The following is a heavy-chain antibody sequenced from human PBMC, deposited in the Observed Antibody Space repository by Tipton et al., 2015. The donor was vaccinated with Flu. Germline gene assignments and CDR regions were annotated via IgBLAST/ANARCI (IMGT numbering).Heavy chain of an antibody. CDR1: GGSIRSYY. V-gene: IGHV4-4*07. Sequence: TLSLTCTVSGGSIRSYYWSWIRQPAGKGLEWIGRISPSGSTNYNASLKGRVTMSVDTSKSQLSLRLSSVTAADTAVYYCARDRYDSSGFVDYWGQGTLVTVSS. D-gene: IGHD3-22*01. CDR3: ARDRYDSSGFVDY. J-gene: IGHJ4*02. CDR2: ISPSGST.